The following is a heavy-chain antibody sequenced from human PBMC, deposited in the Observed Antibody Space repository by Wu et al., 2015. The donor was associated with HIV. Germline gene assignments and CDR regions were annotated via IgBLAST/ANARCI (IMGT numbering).Heavy chain of an antibody. D-gene: IGHD3-22*01. J-gene: IGHJ3*02. Sequence: VQLQQWGAGLLKPSETLSLTCAVYGGSFSGYYWSWIRQPPGKGLEWIGEINHSGSTNYNPSLKSRVTISVDTSKNQFSLKLSSVTAADTAVYYCARGQQRITMIVVVTRAFDIWGQGTMVTVSS. CDR1: GGSFSGYY. CDR3: ARGQQRITMIVVVTRAFDI. V-gene: IGHV4-34*01. CDR2: INHSGST.